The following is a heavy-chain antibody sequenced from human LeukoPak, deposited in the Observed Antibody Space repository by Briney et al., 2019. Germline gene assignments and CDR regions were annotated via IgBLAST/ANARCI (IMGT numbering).Heavy chain of an antibody. CDR2: IKQDGSEK. Sequence: PGGSLRLSSAASGFTFSSYWMSWVRQAPGKGLEWVANIKQDGSEKYYVDSVKGRFTISRDNAKNSLYLQMNSLRAEDTAVYYCARGQRGYSGYVGDYWGQGTLVTVSS. CDR1: GFTFSSYW. CDR3: ARGQRGYSGYVGDY. V-gene: IGHV3-7*01. J-gene: IGHJ4*02. D-gene: IGHD5-12*01.